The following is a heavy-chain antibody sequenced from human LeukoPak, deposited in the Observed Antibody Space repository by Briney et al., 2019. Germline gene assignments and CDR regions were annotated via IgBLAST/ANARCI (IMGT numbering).Heavy chain of an antibody. D-gene: IGHD3-22*01. CDR1: GFTFSSYW. V-gene: IGHV3-7*03. J-gene: IGHJ4*02. CDR3: ATPLDYYDSSGYHQGGD. CDR2: IKQDGSKK. Sequence: GGSLRLSCAASGFTFSSYWMTWVRQAPGKGLEWVANIKQDGSKKNYVDSVKGRFTISRDNAKNSLYLQMNSLRAEDTAVYYCATPLDYYDSSGYHQGGDWGQGTLVTVSS.